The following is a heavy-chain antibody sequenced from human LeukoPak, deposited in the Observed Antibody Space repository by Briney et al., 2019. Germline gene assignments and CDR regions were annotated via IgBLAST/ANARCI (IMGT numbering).Heavy chain of an antibody. J-gene: IGHJ4*02. Sequence: SQTLSLTCTVSGGSISSGGYYWSWIRQHPGKGLEWIGYIYYSGSTYYNPSLKSRVTISVDTSRNQFSLKLSSVTAADTAVYYCASEDSSGYYYGYWGQGTLVTVSS. CDR1: GGSISSGGYY. CDR2: IYYSGST. V-gene: IGHV4-31*03. D-gene: IGHD3-22*01. CDR3: ASEDSSGYYYGY.